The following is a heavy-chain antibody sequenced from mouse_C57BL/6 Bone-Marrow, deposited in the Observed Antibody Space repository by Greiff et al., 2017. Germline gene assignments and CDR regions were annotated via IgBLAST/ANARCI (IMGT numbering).Heavy chain of an antibody. CDR1: GYAFSSYW. D-gene: IGHD2-12*01. J-gene: IGHJ3*01. CDR2: IYPGDGDT. V-gene: IGHV1-80*01. CDR3: ARGGYSPWFAY. Sequence: VQLQQSGAELVKPGASVKISCKASGYAFSSYWLNWVKQRPGKGLEWIGQIYPGDGDTNYNGKFKGKATLTADKSSSTAYMQLSSLTSEDSAVYFCARGGYSPWFAYWGQGTLVTVSA.